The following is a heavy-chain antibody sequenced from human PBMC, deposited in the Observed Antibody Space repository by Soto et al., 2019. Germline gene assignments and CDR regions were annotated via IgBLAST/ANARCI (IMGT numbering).Heavy chain of an antibody. Sequence: GASVKVSCKASGYTFTSYGISWVRQAPGQGLEWMGWISAYNGNTNYAQKLQGRVTMTTDTSTSTAYMELRSLRSDDTAVYYCARDGHWGRVVVAATRTSYFDYWGQGTLVTVSS. CDR1: GYTFTSYG. CDR3: ARDGHWGRVVVAATRTSYFDY. V-gene: IGHV1-18*01. D-gene: IGHD2-15*01. J-gene: IGHJ4*02. CDR2: ISAYNGNT.